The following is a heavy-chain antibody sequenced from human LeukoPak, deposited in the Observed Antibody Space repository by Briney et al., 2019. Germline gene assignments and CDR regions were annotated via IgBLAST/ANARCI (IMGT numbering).Heavy chain of an antibody. CDR1: GFTFDDYA. Sequence: GGSLRLSCAASGFTFDDYAMHWVRQAPGKGLEWVSGISWNSGSIGYADSVRGRFTISRDNAKNSLYLQMNSLRAEDTAVYYCAELGITMIGGVWGKGTTVTISS. D-gene: IGHD3-10*02. J-gene: IGHJ6*04. CDR3: AELGITMIGGV. CDR2: ISWNSGSI. V-gene: IGHV3-9*01.